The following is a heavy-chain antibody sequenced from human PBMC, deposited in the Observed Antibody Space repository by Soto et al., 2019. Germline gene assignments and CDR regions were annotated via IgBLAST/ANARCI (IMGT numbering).Heavy chain of an antibody. D-gene: IGHD2-15*01. CDR1: GFTFSSYS. J-gene: IGHJ6*03. CDR2: ISSSSSTI. Sequence: GGSLRLSCAASGFTFSSYSMNWVRQAPGKGLEWVSYISSSSSTIYYADSVKGRFTISRDNAKNSLYLQMNSLRAEDTAVYYCARTGGGSTQNGNYYYYMDVWGKGTTVTVSS. V-gene: IGHV3-48*01. CDR3: ARTGGGSTQNGNYYYYMDV.